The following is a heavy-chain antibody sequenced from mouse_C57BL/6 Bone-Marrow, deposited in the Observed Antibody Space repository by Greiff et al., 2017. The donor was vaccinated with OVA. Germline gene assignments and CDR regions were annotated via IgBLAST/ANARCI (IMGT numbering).Heavy chain of an antibody. J-gene: IGHJ1*03. CDR2: IYPGGGYT. CDR1: GYTFTNYW. CDR3: ARNYYGSSYDWYFDV. V-gene: IGHV1-63*01. D-gene: IGHD1-1*01. Sequence: VKLVESGAELVRPGTSVKMSCKASGYTFTNYWIGWAKQRPGHGLEWIGDIYPGGGYTNYNEKFKGKATLTADKSSSTAYMQFSSLTSEDAAIYYCARNYYGSSYDWYFDVWGTRTTVTVSS.